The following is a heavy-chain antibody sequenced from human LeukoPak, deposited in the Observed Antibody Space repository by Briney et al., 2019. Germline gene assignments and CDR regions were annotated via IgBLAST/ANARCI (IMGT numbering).Heavy chain of an antibody. CDR3: ARVGLGGYCSGGSCYSPGGGMDV. CDR1: GGSISSYY. J-gene: IGHJ6*02. Sequence: SQSLSLTCTVSGGSISSYYWSWIRQPPGKGLEWIGYIYYSGSPSVNPSLKSRVTISVDTSKNQFSLKLSSVTAADTAVYYCARVGLGGYCSGGSCYSPGGGMDVWGQGTTVTLS. V-gene: IGHV4-59*01. D-gene: IGHD2-15*01. CDR2: IYYSGSP.